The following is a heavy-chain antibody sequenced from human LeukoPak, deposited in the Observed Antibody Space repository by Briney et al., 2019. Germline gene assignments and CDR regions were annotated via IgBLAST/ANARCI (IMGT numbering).Heavy chain of an antibody. D-gene: IGHD1-26*01. CDR1: GGSISSYY. CDR2: IYYSGST. J-gene: IGHJ6*02. CDR3: ARDLLRYGMDV. Sequence: SETLSLTCTVSGGSISSYYWSWIRQTPGKGLEWIGYIYYSGSTNYNPSLKSRVTISVDTSKNQFSLKLSSVTAADTAVYYCARDLLRYGMDVWGQGTTVTVSS. V-gene: IGHV4-59*01.